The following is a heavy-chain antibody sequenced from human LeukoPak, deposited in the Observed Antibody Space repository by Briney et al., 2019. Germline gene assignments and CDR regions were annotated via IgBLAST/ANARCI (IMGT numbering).Heavy chain of an antibody. CDR1: GFTFSSYS. Sequence: PGGSLRLSCAASGFTFSSYSMNWVRQAPGKGLEWVSSISSSSSYIYYADSVKGRFTISRDNAKNSLYLQMNSLRAEDTAVYYCARDRWGGESSYYDILTGYYSFYYYYGMDVWGQGTTVTVSS. J-gene: IGHJ6*02. CDR2: ISSSSSYI. D-gene: IGHD3-9*01. V-gene: IGHV3-21*01. CDR3: ARDRWGGESSYYDILTGYYSFYYYYGMDV.